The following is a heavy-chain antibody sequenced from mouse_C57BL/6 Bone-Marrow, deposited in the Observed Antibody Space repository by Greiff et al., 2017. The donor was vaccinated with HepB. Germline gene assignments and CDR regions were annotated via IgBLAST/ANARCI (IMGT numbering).Heavy chain of an antibody. D-gene: IGHD2-3*01. V-gene: IGHV5-12*01. J-gene: IGHJ4*01. Sequence: DVKLVESGGGLVQPGGSLKLSCAASGFTFSDYYMYWVRQTPEKRLEWVAYISNGGGSTYYPDTVKGRFTISRDNAKNTLYLQMSRLKSEDTAMYYCARLVDGYYVENYAMDYWGQGTSVTVSS. CDR1: GFTFSDYY. CDR3: ARLVDGYYVENYAMDY. CDR2: ISNGGGST.